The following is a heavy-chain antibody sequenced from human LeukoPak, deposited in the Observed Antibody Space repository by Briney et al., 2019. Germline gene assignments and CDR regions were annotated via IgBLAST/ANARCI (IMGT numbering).Heavy chain of an antibody. V-gene: IGHV3-23*01. J-gene: IGHJ4*02. CDR3: AKDSDSSGWYSRFDY. CDR1: GFTFSSYA. Sequence: GGSLRLSCAASGFTFSSYAMSWVRQAPGKGLEWVSAISGSGGSTYYADSVKGQLTISRDNSKNTLYLQMNSLRAEDTAVYYCAKDSDSSGWYSRFDYWGQGTLVTVSS. CDR2: ISGSGGST. D-gene: IGHD6-19*01.